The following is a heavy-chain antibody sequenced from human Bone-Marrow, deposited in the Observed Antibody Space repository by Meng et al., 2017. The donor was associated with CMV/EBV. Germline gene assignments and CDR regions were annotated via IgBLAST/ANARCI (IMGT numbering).Heavy chain of an antibody. Sequence: GESLKISCAASGFTFSSYAMSWVRQAPGKGLEWVSAISGSGGSTYYADSVKGRFTISRDNSKNTLYLQMNSLRAEDTAVYYCAKDLAASSCSSTSCSPDYYYGMDVWGQGTTVTVS. CDR1: GFTFSSYA. CDR3: AKDLAASSCSSTSCSPDYYYGMDV. D-gene: IGHD2-2*01. CDR2: ISGSGGST. V-gene: IGHV3-23*01. J-gene: IGHJ6*02.